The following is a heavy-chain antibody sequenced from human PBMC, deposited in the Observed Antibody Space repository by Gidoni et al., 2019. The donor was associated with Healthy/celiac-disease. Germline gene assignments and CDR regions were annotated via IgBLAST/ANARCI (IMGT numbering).Heavy chain of an antibody. J-gene: IGHJ4*02. CDR1: GFPFSSYS. CDR2: ISSSSSYI. CDR3: AREGPRGSGWYSDY. Sequence: EVLLVESGGGLVKPGGSLSLPCAASGFPFSSYSMNWVRQAPGKGLELVSSISSSSSYIYYADSVKGRFTISRDNAKNSLYLQMNSLRAEDTAVYYCAREGPRGSGWYSDYWGQGTLVTVSS. D-gene: IGHD6-19*01. V-gene: IGHV3-21*01.